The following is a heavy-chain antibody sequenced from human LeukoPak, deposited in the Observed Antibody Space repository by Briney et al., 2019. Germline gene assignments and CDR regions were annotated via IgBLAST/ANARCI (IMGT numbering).Heavy chain of an antibody. CDR1: GGSISSSSYY. Sequence: SETLSLTCTVSGGSISSSSYYWGWIRQPPGKGLEWIGSIYYSGSTYYNPSLKSRVTISVDTSKNQFSLKLSSVTAADTAVYYCARITYYYGSGSYVDYWGQGTLVTVSS. CDR2: IYYSGST. D-gene: IGHD3-10*01. V-gene: IGHV4-39*01. CDR3: ARITYYYGSGSYVDY. J-gene: IGHJ4*02.